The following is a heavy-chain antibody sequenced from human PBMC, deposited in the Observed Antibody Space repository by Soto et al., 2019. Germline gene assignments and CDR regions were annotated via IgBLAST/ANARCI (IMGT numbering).Heavy chain of an antibody. Sequence: QVQLQQWGAGLLKPSETLSLTCAVYGGSFSGYYWSWIRQPPGKGLEWIGEIKHSGSTNYNPSLKSRVTISVDTSKNQFSLKLSSVTAADTAVYYCARDLPHIVVVPAAPEQYGMDVWGQGTTVTVSS. V-gene: IGHV4-34*01. CDR2: IKHSGST. CDR3: ARDLPHIVVVPAAPEQYGMDV. D-gene: IGHD2-2*01. J-gene: IGHJ6*02. CDR1: GGSFSGYY.